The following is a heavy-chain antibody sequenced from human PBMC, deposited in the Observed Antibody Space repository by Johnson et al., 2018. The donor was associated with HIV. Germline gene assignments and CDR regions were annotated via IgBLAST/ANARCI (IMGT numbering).Heavy chain of an antibody. Sequence: VQLVESGGDLVQPGGSLRLSCEATGFTSGTYWMAWVRQAPGKGLAWVSNIYCAGRPYYADSVKGRFSSARDTSRNTLDLQMNSLRAEDTAVYYCAKGVSDSSGYYDGEDAFDIWGQGTMVIVSS. J-gene: IGHJ3*02. CDR1: GFTSGTYW. D-gene: IGHD3-22*01. CDR2: IYCAGRP. CDR3: AKGVSDSSGYYDGEDAFDI. V-gene: IGHV3-66*02.